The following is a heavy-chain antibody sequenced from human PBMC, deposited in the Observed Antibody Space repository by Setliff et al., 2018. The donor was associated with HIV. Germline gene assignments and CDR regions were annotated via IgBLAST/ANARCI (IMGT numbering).Heavy chain of an antibody. CDR2: INPSGGST. J-gene: IGHJ5*02. CDR1: GYTFIDYY. CDR3: AKDDRYYYDTSGSPSNWFDP. V-gene: IGHV1-46*01. Sequence: VASVKVSCKASGYTFIDYYMHWVRQAPGQGLEWMGMINPSGGSTSYAQNFQGRGTMTRDTSTHTVYMELTSLRSDDTAVYYCAKDDRYYYDTSGSPSNWFDPWGQGTLVTVSS. D-gene: IGHD3-22*01.